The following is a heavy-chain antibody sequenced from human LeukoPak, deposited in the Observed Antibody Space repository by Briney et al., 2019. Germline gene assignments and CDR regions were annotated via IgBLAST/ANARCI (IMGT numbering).Heavy chain of an antibody. J-gene: IGHJ1*01. Sequence: PGRSLRLSCAASGFNFSSYGMHWVRQAPGKGLEWVAVISYDGSNKYYADSVKGRFTISRDNSKNTLYLQMNSLRAEDTAVYYCAKATYYYDSSNIQHWGQGTLVTVSS. V-gene: IGHV3-30*18. CDR1: GFNFSSYG. D-gene: IGHD3-22*01. CDR2: ISYDGSNK. CDR3: AKATYYYDSSNIQH.